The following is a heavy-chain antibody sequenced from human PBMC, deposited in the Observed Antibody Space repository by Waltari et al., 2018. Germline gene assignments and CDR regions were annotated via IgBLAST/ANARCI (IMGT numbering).Heavy chain of an antibody. J-gene: IGHJ5*02. V-gene: IGHV4-39*01. D-gene: IGHD2-2*01. CDR1: GGSISSSSYY. CDR3: ARHAVPDAIVRRQNWFDP. Sequence: QLQLQESGPGLVKPSETLSLTCTVSGGSISSSSYYWGWIRQPPGQGLEWIGSIYYSGSTYYNPSLKSRVTISVDTSKNQFSLKLSSVTAADTAVYYCARHAVPDAIVRRQNWFDPWGQGTLVTVSS. CDR2: IYYSGST.